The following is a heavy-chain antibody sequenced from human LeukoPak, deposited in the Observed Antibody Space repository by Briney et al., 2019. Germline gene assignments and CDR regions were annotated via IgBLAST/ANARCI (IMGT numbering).Heavy chain of an antibody. CDR3: ARTIAVAGTVSFDY. J-gene: IGHJ4*02. V-gene: IGHV4-4*07. CDR2: IYPSGST. Sequence: SETLSLTCTVSGHSISSGYYWSWIRQPAEQGLEWIGRIYPSGSTNYNPSLKSRVTMSIDTSKDQFSLELTSVTAADTAVYYCARTIAVAGTVSFDYWGQGILVTVSS. D-gene: IGHD6-19*01. CDR1: GHSISSGYY.